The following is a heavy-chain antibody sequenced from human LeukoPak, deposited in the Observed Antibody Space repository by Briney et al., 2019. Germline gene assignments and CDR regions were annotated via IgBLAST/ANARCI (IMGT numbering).Heavy chain of an antibody. CDR3: ARDLNGVYCSGGSCYSSGPHNWFDP. CDR1: GYTFTSYY. Sequence: WASVKVSCKASGYTFTSYYMHWVRRAPGQGLEWMGIINPSGGSTSYAQKFQGRVTMTRDTSTSTVYMELSSLRSEDTAVYYCARDLNGVYCSGGSCYSSGPHNWFDPWGQGTLVTVSS. D-gene: IGHD2-15*01. J-gene: IGHJ5*02. CDR2: INPSGGST. V-gene: IGHV1-46*01.